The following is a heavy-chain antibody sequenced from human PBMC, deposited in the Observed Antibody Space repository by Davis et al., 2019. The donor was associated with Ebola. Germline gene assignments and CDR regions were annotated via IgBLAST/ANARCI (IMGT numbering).Heavy chain of an antibody. Sequence: SVKVSCKASGGTFSSYAISWVRPAPGQGLEWMGGIIPIFGTANYAQKFQGRVTITADKYTSTAYMELSSLRSEDTAVYICARGGEGAAGTYWGQGTLVTVSS. J-gene: IGHJ4*02. V-gene: IGHV1-69*06. CDR3: ARGGEGAAGTY. CDR2: IIPIFGTA. CDR1: GGTFSSYA. D-gene: IGHD6-13*01.